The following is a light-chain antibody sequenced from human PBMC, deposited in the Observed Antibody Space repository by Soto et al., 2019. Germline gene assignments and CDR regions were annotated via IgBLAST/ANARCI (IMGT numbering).Light chain of an antibody. CDR3: QQRNNWPPVT. Sequence: EIVLTQSPATLSLSPGERATLSCRASQSVSRHLAWYQQKPGQAPRLLIYDASNRATGIPARFSGSGYGTDFTLTISSLEPEDFAVYYCQQRNNWPPVTFGGGTKVDNK. CDR2: DAS. J-gene: IGKJ4*01. CDR1: QSVSRH. V-gene: IGKV3-11*01.